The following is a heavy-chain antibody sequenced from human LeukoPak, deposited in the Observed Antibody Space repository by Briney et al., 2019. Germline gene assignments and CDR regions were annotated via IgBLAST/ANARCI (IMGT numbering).Heavy chain of an antibody. Sequence: PSETLSLTCTVSGGSISSYYWNWIRQPAGKGLEWIGRIYTSGSTSYNSSLKSRVTMSVDTSKNQFSLKLSSVTAADTAVYHYARDVGGYNYGYSLDYWGQGTLVSVSS. CDR1: GGSISSYY. J-gene: IGHJ4*02. CDR3: ARDVGGYNYGYSLDY. V-gene: IGHV4-4*07. CDR2: IYTSGST. D-gene: IGHD5-18*01.